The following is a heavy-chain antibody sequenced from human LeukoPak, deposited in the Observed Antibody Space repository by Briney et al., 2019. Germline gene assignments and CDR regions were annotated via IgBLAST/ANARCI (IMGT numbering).Heavy chain of an antibody. CDR1: GFTFSSYW. CDR3: ARDGVGWFAP. V-gene: IGHV3-74*01. CDR2: ISNDGRTT. D-gene: IGHD2-8*01. Sequence: GGSLRLSCAASGFTFSSYWMHWVRQGTGKGLVWVSRISNDGRTTNYADSVKDRFTISRDNAKNTLYLQMNSLRAEDTAVYYCARDGVGWFAPWGQGTLVTVSS. J-gene: IGHJ5*02.